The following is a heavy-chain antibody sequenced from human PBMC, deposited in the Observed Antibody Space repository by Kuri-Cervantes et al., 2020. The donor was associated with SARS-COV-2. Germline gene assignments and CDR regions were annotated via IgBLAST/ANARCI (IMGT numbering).Heavy chain of an antibody. Sequence: SETLSLTCAVYGGSFSGYYWSWIRQPPGKGLEWIGEINHSGSTNYNPSLKSRVTISVDTSKNQFSLKLSSVTAADTAAYYCARLTGWYQSDYWGQGTLVTVSS. J-gene: IGHJ4*02. D-gene: IGHD6-19*01. CDR1: GGSFSGYY. CDR2: INHSGST. CDR3: ARLTGWYQSDY. V-gene: IGHV4-34*01.